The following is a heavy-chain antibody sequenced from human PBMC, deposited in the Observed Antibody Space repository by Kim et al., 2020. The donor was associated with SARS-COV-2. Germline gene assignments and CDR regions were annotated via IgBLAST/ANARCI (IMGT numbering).Heavy chain of an antibody. CDR2: IYHSGST. Sequence: SETLSLTCAVSGGSISSSNWWSWVRQPPGKGLEWIGEIYHSGSTNYNPSLKSRVTISVDKSKNQFSLKLSSVTAADTAVYYCAREVLLWFGEFRRPYGMDVWGQGTTVTVSS. CDR1: GGSISSSNW. V-gene: IGHV4-4*02. CDR3: AREVLLWFGEFRRPYGMDV. J-gene: IGHJ6*02. D-gene: IGHD3-10*01.